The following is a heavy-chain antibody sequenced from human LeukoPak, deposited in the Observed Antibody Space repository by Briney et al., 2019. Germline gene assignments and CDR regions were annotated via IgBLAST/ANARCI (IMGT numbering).Heavy chain of an antibody. V-gene: IGHV4-30-4*08. Sequence: PSETLSLTCTVSGGSISSGDYYWSWIRQPPGKGLEWIGYIYYSGSTYYNPSLKSRVTISVDTSKNQFSLKLSSVTAADPAVYYCARARVYIVVVPAAILRTTVTIDAFDIWGQGTMVTVSS. CDR3: ARARVYIVVVPAAILRTTVTIDAFDI. CDR1: GGSISSGDYY. J-gene: IGHJ3*02. D-gene: IGHD2-2*02. CDR2: IYYSGST.